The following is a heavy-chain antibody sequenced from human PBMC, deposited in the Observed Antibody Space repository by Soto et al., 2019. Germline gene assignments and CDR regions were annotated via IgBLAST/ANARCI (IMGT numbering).Heavy chain of an antibody. CDR3: ARDGGYDILTGYLRGYYGMDA. CDR2: IIPIFGTA. J-gene: IGHJ6*02. CDR1: GGTFSSYA. V-gene: IGHV1-69*13. Sequence: RASVKVSCKASGGTFSSYAISWVRQAPGQGLEWMGGIIPIFGTANYAQKFQGRVTITADESTSTAYMELSSLRSEDTAVYYCARDGGYDILTGYLRGYYGMDAWGQGTTVTVSS. D-gene: IGHD3-9*01.